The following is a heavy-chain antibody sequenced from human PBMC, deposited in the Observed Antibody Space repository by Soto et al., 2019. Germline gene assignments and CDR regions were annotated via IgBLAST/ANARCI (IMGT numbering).Heavy chain of an antibody. D-gene: IGHD4-17*01. Sequence: SETLSLTCTVSSGSISSSGYYWGWIRQPPGEGLEWIGSIYYSGSTHYNPSLKSRVTIFVDTSKNQISLKLSSVTAADTAVYYCARHKDYGDYAGIDPWGQGTLVSVSS. CDR3: ARHKDYGDYAGIDP. J-gene: IGHJ5*02. V-gene: IGHV4-39*01. CDR1: SGSISSSGYY. CDR2: IYYSGST.